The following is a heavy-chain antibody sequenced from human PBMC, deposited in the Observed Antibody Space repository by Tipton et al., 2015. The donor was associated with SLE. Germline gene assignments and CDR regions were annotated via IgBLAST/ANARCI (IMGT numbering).Heavy chain of an antibody. CDR1: GGSISSSSYY. V-gene: IGHV4-39*07. CDR2: IYYSGST. Sequence: TLSLTCTVSGGSISSSSYYWGWIRQPPGKGLEWIGSIYYSGSTYYNPSLKSRVTISVDTSKNQFSLKLSSVTAADTAVYYCARATCITTVRGVIPYFDYWGQGTLVTVSS. CDR3: ARATCITTVRGVIPYFDY. J-gene: IGHJ4*02. D-gene: IGHD3-10*01.